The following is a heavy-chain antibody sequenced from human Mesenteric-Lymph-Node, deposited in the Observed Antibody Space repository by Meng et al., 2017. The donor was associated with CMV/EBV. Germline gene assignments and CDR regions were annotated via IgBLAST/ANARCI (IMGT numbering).Heavy chain of an antibody. V-gene: IGHV4-39*01. D-gene: IGHD3-16*01. CDR1: GGSLSDTSHY. Sequence: SETLSLTCTVSGGSLSDTSHYWGWIRQPPGKGLEWIGSIYYSGTTYYNPSLKSRVTISVDTSKNQFSLKLSSVTAADTAVYYCARPSEGEPDAFDIWGQGTMVTVSS. CDR2: IYYSGTT. CDR3: ARPSEGEPDAFDI. J-gene: IGHJ3*02.